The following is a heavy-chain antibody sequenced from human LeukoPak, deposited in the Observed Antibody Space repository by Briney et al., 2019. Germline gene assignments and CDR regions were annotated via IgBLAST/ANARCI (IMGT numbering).Heavy chain of an antibody. CDR3: ARGIWSGTY. D-gene: IGHD3-10*01. V-gene: IGHV3-7*01. J-gene: IGHJ4*02. Sequence: GGSLTLSCAASGFTFDDYTMHWVRQAPGKGLEWVANIKQDGSEKFCVDSVKGRFTISRDNAETSLYLHMNSLRAEDTAVYYCARGIWSGTYWGQGSLVTVSS. CDR2: IKQDGSEK. CDR1: GFTFDDYT.